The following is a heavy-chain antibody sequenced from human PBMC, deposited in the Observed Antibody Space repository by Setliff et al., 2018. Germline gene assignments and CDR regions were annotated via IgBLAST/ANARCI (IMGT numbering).Heavy chain of an antibody. CDR2: INYLGNT. D-gene: IGHD4-17*01. CDR3: ARGTKTMVINYWYFDI. Sequence: SETLSLTSAVYGGSFSDSYWSWIRQPPGKGLEWIGDINYLGNTNYNPSLKTRVTISVDTSKNQFYLKLVSMTAADTAVYFCARGTKTMVINYWYFDIWGRGTPVTVSS. J-gene: IGHJ2*01. V-gene: IGHV4-34*01. CDR1: GGSFSDSY.